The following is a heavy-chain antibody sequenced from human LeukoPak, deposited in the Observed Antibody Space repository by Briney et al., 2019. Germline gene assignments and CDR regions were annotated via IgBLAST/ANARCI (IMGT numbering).Heavy chain of an antibody. Sequence: SQTLSLTCAISGDSVPSNSAAWNWIRQSPSRGLEWLGRTYYRSKWYNDYAVSVKSRITINPDTSKNQFSLQLNSVTPEDTAVYYWARDDSGGLGGGGYFDYWGQGTLVTVSS. D-gene: IGHD1-26*01. J-gene: IGHJ4*02. V-gene: IGHV6-1*01. CDR2: TYYRSKWYN. CDR1: GDSVPSNSAA. CDR3: ARDDSGGLGGGGYFDY.